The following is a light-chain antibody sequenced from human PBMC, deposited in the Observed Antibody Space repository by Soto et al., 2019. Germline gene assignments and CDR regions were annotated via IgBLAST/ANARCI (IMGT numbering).Light chain of an antibody. CDR2: ENN. CDR3: GTWDNSLSLPYV. J-gene: IGLJ1*01. V-gene: IGLV1-51*02. Sequence: QSVLTQPPSVSAAPGQKVTICCSGGSSNIGNNYVSWYQQLPGTAPKLLIFENNKRPSGIPDRFSASKSGTSATLAITGLQTGDAADYYCGTWDNSLSLPYVFGTGTKVTVL. CDR1: SSNIGNNY.